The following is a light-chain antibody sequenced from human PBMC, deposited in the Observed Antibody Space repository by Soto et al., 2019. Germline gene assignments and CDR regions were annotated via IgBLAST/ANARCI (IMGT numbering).Light chain of an antibody. J-gene: IGKJ2*01. Sequence: EIVLTQSPGTLSLSPGEGATLSCRASQSVSSNYLAWYQQRLGQAPRLLIFGASSRATDISDWFSGSGSGTDFTVTISRLEPEDSAVYAWHQYGSLPYTFGQGTILEI. CDR1: QSVSSNY. CDR2: GAS. V-gene: IGKV3-20*01. CDR3: HQYGSLPYT.